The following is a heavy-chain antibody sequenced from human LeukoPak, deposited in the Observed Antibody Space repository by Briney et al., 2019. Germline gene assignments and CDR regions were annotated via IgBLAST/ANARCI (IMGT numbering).Heavy chain of an antibody. CDR2: IQPDGSGA. Sequence: GGSLRLSCVTSGFTFRGYWMSWFRQAPGKGLEWVGNIQPDGSGAFYVDAMRGRFTISRDNAQNSLYLQINSLRAEDTAVYYCAREWGLDAFDIWGQGTMVTVSS. D-gene: IGHD1-26*01. V-gene: IGHV3-7*01. CDR3: AREWGLDAFDI. CDR1: GFTFRGYW. J-gene: IGHJ3*02.